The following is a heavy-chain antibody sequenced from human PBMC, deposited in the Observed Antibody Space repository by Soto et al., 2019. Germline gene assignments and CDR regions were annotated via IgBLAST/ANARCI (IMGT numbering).Heavy chain of an antibody. CDR3: ARGDLYYGSGSPLGY. CDR2: ISSSGSTI. V-gene: IGHV3-48*03. CDR1: GFTFSSYE. J-gene: IGHJ4*02. D-gene: IGHD3-10*01. Sequence: QPGGSLRLSCAASGFTFSSYEMNWVRQAPGKGLEWVSYISSSGSTIYYADSVKGRFTISRDNAKNSLYLQMNSLRAEDTAVYYCARGDLYYGSGSPLGYWGQGTLVTVSS.